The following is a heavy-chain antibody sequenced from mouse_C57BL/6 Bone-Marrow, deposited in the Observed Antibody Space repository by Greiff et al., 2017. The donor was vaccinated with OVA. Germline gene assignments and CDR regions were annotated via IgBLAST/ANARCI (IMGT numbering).Heavy chain of an antibody. D-gene: IGHD1-1*01. J-gene: IGHJ4*01. CDR3: TRGDYYGSSRYAMDD. V-gene: IGHV5-9-1*02. CDR2: ISSGGDYI. CDR1: GFTFRSYA. Sequence: EVMLVESGEGLVKPGGSLKLSCAASGFTFRSYAMSWVRQTPEKRLEWVASISSGGDYIYYADTVTGRFTISRDNARNTLYLQMSSRKSEDTAMYYCTRGDYYGSSRYAMDDWGQGTSVTVSS.